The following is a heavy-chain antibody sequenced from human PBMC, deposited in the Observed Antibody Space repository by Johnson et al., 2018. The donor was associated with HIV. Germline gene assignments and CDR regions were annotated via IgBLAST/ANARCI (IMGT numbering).Heavy chain of an antibody. CDR3: ARAGWHFDI. CDR2: ISWYSGSL. Sequence: VQLVESGGGVVQPGKSLRLSCAASGFTFSSYGMHWVRQAPGKGLEWVSGISWYSGSLGYADSVKGRFTISRDNAKNSLYLQMNSLRAEDTAVYYCARAGWHFDIWGQGTMVTVSS. D-gene: IGHD5-24*01. V-gene: IGHV3-9*01. CDR1: GFTFSSYG. J-gene: IGHJ3*02.